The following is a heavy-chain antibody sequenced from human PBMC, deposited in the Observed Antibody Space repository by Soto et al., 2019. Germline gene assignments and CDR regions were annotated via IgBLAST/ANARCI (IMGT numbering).Heavy chain of an antibody. Sequence: ASVKVSCKASGYTFAVYYMHWVRQAPGQGLEWMGWINPKSGGTMYPQKFQGRVTMTWDTSISTAYMALTRLGSDDTAVYYCARDLAKGGGSAGFDYWGQGTLVTVSS. D-gene: IGHD1-26*01. V-gene: IGHV1-2*02. CDR2: INPKSGGT. CDR3: ARDLAKGGGSAGFDY. J-gene: IGHJ4*02. CDR1: GYTFAVYY.